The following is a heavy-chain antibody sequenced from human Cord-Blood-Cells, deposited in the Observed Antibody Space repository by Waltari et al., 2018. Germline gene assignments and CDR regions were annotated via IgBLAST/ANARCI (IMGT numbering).Heavy chain of an antibody. CDR2: IDNSRST. CDR3: ARSNYDILTGYFH. D-gene: IGHD3-9*01. J-gene: IGHJ4*02. Sequence: QVQLQESGPGLVKPSQTLSLTCTVSVGSISSGGYYWSWLRPHPGKGLEWIGYIDNSRSTSNIPSLKTRVTISVDTSKHQFSLKLSSVTAADTAVYYCARSNYDILTGYFHWGQGTLVTVSS. CDR1: VGSISSGGYY. V-gene: IGHV4-31*03.